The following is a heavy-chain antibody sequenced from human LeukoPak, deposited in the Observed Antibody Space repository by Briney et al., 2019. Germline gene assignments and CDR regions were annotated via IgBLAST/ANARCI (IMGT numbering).Heavy chain of an antibody. J-gene: IGHJ4*02. V-gene: IGHV1-2*02. Sequence: ASVKVSCKASGYTFTAYYMHWVRQAPGQGLEWMGWINPNSGGTNYAQKFQGRVTMTRDTSISTAYMELSSLRSDDTAVYYCATGGNYGLGYCSGGSCYQMGWGQETLVTVSS. CDR2: INPNSGGT. CDR3: ATGGNYGLGYCSGGSCYQMG. CDR1: GYTFTAYY. D-gene: IGHD2-15*01.